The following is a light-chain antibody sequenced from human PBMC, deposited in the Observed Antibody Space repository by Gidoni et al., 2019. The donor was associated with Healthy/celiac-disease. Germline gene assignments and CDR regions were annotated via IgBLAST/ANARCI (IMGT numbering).Light chain of an antibody. J-gene: IGKJ4*01. Sequence: DIQMTRSPSSLSASVGDRVTITCRASQSISSYLNLYQQKPGKDPKRLIYSASSLQSGVPSRCRGSGAGTDFTLTIISLQPEDFATYYCQQSYSTPLTFGGGTNVDIK. V-gene: IGKV1-39*01. CDR2: SAS. CDR1: QSISSY. CDR3: QQSYSTPLT.